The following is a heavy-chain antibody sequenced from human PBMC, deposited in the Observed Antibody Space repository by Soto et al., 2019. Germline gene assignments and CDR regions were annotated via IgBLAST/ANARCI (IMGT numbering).Heavy chain of an antibody. CDR1: GFTFSKSS. V-gene: IGHV3-21*04. Sequence: GALRLSCAASGFTFSKSSMNWVRQPPGKGLEWLSSISTNSNYIRYADSVKGRFTISRDNAKNSLSLQMMNLRADDTAMYYCATDTGDIEVVPATTWGRGTLVTVSS. CDR3: ATDTGDIEVVPATT. D-gene: IGHD2-15*01. J-gene: IGHJ4*02. CDR2: ISTNSNYI.